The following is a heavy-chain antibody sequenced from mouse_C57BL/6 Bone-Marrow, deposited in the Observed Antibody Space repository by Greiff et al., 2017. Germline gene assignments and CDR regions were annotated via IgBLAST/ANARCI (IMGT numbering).Heavy chain of an antibody. D-gene: IGHD1-1*02. J-gene: IGHJ4*01. Sequence: EVQLQQSGPELVKPGASVKISCKASGYTFTDYYMNWVKQSHGKSLEWIGDINPNNGGTSYNQKFKGKATLTVDKSSSTAYMEHRSLTSEDSTVYYCARGGSVMDYWGQGTSVTVSS. V-gene: IGHV1-26*01. CDR2: INPNNGGT. CDR1: GYTFTDYY. CDR3: ARGGSVMDY.